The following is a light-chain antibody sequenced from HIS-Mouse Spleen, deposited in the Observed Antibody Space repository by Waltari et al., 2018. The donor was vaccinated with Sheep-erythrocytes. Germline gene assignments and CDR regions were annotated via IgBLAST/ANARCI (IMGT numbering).Light chain of an antibody. CDR1: QSVLYSSNNKNY. CDR2: WAS. V-gene: IGKV4-1*01. J-gene: IGKJ4*01. Sequence: DIVMTQSPDSLAVSLGERATINCKSSQSVLYSSNNKNYLAWYQQKPGQPPKLLIYWASTRESRVPDRCSGSGSGTDFTLTISSLQAEDVAGYYCQQYYSTPLTFGGGTKVEIK. CDR3: QQYYSTPLT.